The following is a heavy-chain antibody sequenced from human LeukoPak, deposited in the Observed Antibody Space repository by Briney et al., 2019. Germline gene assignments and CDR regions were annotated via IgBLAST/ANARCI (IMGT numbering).Heavy chain of an antibody. CDR2: ISFDGSTK. CDR3: AEDYYGSGSYRYFDY. Sequence: TGGSLTLLCVASGFTLSSYGMHWVRQAPGKGLEWVAVISFDGSTKYYADSVKGRFTISRDNSKNTLYLQMNSLRAEDTAVYYCAEDYYGSGSYRYFDYWGQGTLVTVSS. CDR1: GFTLSSYG. J-gene: IGHJ4*02. V-gene: IGHV3-30*18. D-gene: IGHD3-10*01.